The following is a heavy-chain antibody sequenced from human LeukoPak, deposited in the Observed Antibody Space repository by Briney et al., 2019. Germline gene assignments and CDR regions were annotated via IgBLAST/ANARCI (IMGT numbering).Heavy chain of an antibody. J-gene: IGHJ5*02. CDR2: IITIFGTA. D-gene: IGHD3-10*01. CDR1: GGTFSRYS. V-gene: IGHV1-69*06. Sequence: SSVKVSCTAFGGTFSRYSISCVRQAPGQGLEWMGGIITIFGTAQYAQKFQGGVTINPEKSTRTAYMELSSLRSEDMAVDNWARIPSPHPSIPYGNWFDLWGQGTLVTVSS. CDR3: ARIPSPHPSIPYGNWFDL.